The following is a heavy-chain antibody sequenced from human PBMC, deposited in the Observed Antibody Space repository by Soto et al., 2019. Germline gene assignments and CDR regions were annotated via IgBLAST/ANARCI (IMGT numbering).Heavy chain of an antibody. Sequence: LXLSCLATRLALTNYTMNWVRQAPGTSLESVSSINGGSNYKYYSDSVKGRFTVSRDNAQNSLFLQMGRLGPEDTAVYYCVREDGVVGTSSAFGSWDQGTLVTVSS. V-gene: IGHV3-21*01. D-gene: IGHD1-26*01. J-gene: IGHJ4*02. CDR3: VREDGVVGTSSAFGS. CDR1: RLALTNYT. CDR2: INGGSNYK.